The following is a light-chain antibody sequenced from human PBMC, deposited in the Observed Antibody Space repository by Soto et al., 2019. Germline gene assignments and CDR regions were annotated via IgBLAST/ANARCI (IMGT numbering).Light chain of an antibody. CDR3: MQALQTPFT. CDR1: QSLLQSNGYSY. J-gene: IGKJ3*01. V-gene: IGKV2-28*01. Sequence: DIVMTQSPLSLPVTPGEPASISCRSSQSLLQSNGYSYLDWYLQKPGQSPQLLIYLGSNRASGVPDRFSGSGLGSDFTPKISRVEAEDLGVYYCMQALQTPFTFGPGTKVDLK. CDR2: LGS.